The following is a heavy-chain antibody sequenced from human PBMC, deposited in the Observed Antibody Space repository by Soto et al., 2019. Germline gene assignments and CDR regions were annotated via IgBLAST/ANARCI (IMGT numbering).Heavy chain of an antibody. CDR2: IFHDGNT. D-gene: IGHD3-10*01. Sequence: FAVSGASIGSGGWWSWVRQPPGKGLEWIAEIFHDGNTNYSPSLKSRVTISVDTSKNQFSLKLSSVTAADTAVYYCARGGYYYGSGSAPFDYWGQGTLVTVSS. CDR3: ARGGYYYGSGSAPFDY. V-gene: IGHV4-4*02. J-gene: IGHJ4*02. CDR1: GASIGSGGW.